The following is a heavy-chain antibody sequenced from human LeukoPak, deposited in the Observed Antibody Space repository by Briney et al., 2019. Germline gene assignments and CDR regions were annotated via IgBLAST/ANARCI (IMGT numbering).Heavy chain of an antibody. D-gene: IGHD1-1*01. CDR1: GFTFSRYW. CDR3: ARDATTAVGWVYMDV. V-gene: IGHV3-7*01. CDR2: IKQDGSEK. Sequence: GGSLRLSCAASGFTFSRYWMSWVRQAPGKGLEWVANIKQDGSEKYYVDSVKGRFTISRDNAKNSLYLQMNSLRVEDTALYFCARDATTAVGWVYMDVWGKGTTVTISS. J-gene: IGHJ6*03.